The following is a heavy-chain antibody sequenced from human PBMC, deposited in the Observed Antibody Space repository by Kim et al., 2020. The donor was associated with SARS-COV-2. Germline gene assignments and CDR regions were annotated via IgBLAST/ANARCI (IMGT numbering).Heavy chain of an antibody. V-gene: IGHV5-10-1*01. D-gene: IGHD1-26*01. J-gene: IGHJ4*02. CDR1: GYSFTSYW. CDR3: ARQGGSYYGDRGASDY. CDR2: IDPSDSYT. Sequence: GESLKISCKGSGYSFTSYWISWVRQMPGKGLEWMGRIDPSDSYTNYSPSFQGHVTISADKSISTAYLQWSSLKASDTAMYYCARQGGSYYGDRGASDYWGQGTLVTVSS.